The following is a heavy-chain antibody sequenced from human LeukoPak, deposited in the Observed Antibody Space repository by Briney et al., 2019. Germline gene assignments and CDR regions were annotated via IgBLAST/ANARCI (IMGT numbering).Heavy chain of an antibody. Sequence: EASVKLSCKSAGFTFTSSAVQWVRQARGQRLEWIGWIVVGSGNTNYAQKLQERVTITRDMATSTAYMELSSLRSEDTAGYYCAAVGYCSSTSCYRGDYFDYWGQGTLVTVSS. CDR2: IVVGSGNT. J-gene: IGHJ4*02. V-gene: IGHV1-58*01. CDR3: AAVGYCSSTSCYRGDYFDY. D-gene: IGHD2-2*01. CDR1: GFTFTSSA.